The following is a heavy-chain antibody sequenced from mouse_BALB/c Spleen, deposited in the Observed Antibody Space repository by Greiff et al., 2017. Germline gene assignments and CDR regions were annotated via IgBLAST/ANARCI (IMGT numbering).Heavy chain of an antibody. Sequence: EVQLVESGGGLVKPGGSLKLSCAASGFAFSSYDMSWVRQTPEKRLEWVAYISSGGGSTYYPDTVKGRFTISRDNAKNTLYLQMSSLKSEDTAMYYCARQTGGDYWGQGTTLTVSS. D-gene: IGHD4-1*01. CDR1: GFAFSSYD. V-gene: IGHV5-12-1*01. CDR2: ISSGGGST. J-gene: IGHJ2*01. CDR3: ARQTGGDY.